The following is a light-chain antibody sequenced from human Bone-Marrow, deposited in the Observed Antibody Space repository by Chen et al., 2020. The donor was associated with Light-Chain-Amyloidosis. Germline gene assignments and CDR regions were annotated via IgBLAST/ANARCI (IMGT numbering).Light chain of an antibody. CDR3: QQYGTSPLT. CDR2: GSS. J-gene: IGKJ4*01. CDR1: QTISSNY. Sequence: EIVLTQSPGTLSLSPGEGANLSCRASQTISSNYLTWYQQKFGQAPRLLFYGSSSRATGIPDRFTGSGSGTDFTLAINRLEPEDFAMYYCQQYGTSPLTVGGGTKVEIK. V-gene: IGKV3-20*01.